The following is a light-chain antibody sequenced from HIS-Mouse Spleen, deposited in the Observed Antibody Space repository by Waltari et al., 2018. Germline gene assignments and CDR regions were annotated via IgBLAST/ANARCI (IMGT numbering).Light chain of an antibody. CDR1: SSAVGGYNY. Sequence: QSALTQPASVSGSPGQSITISCTGTSSAVGGYNYVPWYQQHPGKAPNLMIYDVSNRPSGVSNRFSGSKSGNTASLTISGLQAEDEADYYCSSYTSSSFNVVFGGGTKLTVL. J-gene: IGLJ2*01. V-gene: IGLV2-14*03. CDR3: SSYTSSSFNVV. CDR2: DVS.